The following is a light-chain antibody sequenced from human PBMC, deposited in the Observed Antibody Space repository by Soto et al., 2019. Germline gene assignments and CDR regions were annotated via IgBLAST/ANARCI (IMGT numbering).Light chain of an antibody. V-gene: IGLV1-40*01. J-gene: IGLJ1*01. CDR2: ANK. CDR1: SSNIGAGYD. Sequence: QSVLTQPPSVSVAPGQRVTISCTGSSSNIGAGYDVHWYQQLPGTAPKLLIYANKNRPAGVPDRFSASKSGTSASLAITGLQAEDEADYYCQSYDTSPSGYVFGTGTKLTVL. CDR3: QSYDTSPSGYV.